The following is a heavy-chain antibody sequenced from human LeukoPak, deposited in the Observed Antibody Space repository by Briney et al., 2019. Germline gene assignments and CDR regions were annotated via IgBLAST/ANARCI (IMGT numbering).Heavy chain of an antibody. D-gene: IGHD4-23*01. V-gene: IGHV3-48*03. Sequence: TGGSLRLSCAASGFTSSSYEMNWVRQAPGKGLEWVSYISSSGSTIYYADSVKGRFTISRDNAKNSLYLQMNSLRAEDTAVYYCARDQGDYVGLDYWGQGTLVTVSS. CDR1: GFTSSSYE. CDR2: ISSSGSTI. J-gene: IGHJ4*02. CDR3: ARDQGDYVGLDY.